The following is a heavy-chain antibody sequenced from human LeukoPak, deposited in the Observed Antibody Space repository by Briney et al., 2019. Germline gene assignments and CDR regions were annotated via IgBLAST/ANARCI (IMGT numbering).Heavy chain of an antibody. CDR1: GFPFSSSA. CDR2: ISNNGGYT. V-gene: IGHV3-23*01. J-gene: IGHJ4*02. CDR3: ARGPGSRGIFDY. D-gene: IGHD3-10*01. Sequence: QSGGSLSLSCAASGFPFSSSAMSWVRQAPGKGLEWVSAISNNGGYTYYAGSVQGRFTISRDNSKNTLYLQMNSLRAEDTAVYYCARGPGSRGIFDYWGQGTLVTVSS.